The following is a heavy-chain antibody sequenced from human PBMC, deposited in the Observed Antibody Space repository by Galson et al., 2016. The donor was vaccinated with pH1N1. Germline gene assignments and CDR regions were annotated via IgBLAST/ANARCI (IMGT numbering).Heavy chain of an antibody. CDR1: GYTFTGYY. CDR3: ARRGSSTSHYYYGMDV. V-gene: IGHV1-2*02. J-gene: IGHJ6*02. D-gene: IGHD2-2*01. Sequence: SVMVSCKASGYTFTGYYMHWVRQAPGQGLEWMGWINPNSGGTKYAQKCQGRVTMTRDTPISTAYMELSRLRSDDTAVYYCARRGSSTSHYYYGMDVWGQGTTVTVSS. CDR2: INPNSGGT.